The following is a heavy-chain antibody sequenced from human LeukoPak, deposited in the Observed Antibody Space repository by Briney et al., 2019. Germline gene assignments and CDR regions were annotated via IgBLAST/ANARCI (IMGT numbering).Heavy chain of an antibody. CDR3: ARDRGNSHFDY. V-gene: IGHV3-33*08. J-gene: IGHJ4*02. Sequence: PGGSLRLSCAASGFTFNTYSMNWVRQAPGKGLQWVAFIWFDGSNKYYADSVKGRFTISRDNSKNTLYLQINSLRAEDTAVYYCARDRGNSHFDYWGQGTLVTVSS. D-gene: IGHD3-10*01. CDR1: GFTFNTYS. CDR2: IWFDGSNK.